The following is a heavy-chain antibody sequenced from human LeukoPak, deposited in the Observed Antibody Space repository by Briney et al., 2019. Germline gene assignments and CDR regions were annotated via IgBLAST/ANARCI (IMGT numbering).Heavy chain of an antibody. CDR2: IYTSGST. V-gene: IGHV4-4*07. Sequence: SETLSLTCTVSGGSISSYYWSWIRRPAGKGLEWIGRIYTSGSTNYNPSLKSRFTMSVDTSKNQFSLKLGSVTAADTAVYYCARGGYSSGWWDYWGQGTLVTVSS. CDR1: GGSISSYY. CDR3: ARGGYSSGWWDY. J-gene: IGHJ4*02. D-gene: IGHD6-19*01.